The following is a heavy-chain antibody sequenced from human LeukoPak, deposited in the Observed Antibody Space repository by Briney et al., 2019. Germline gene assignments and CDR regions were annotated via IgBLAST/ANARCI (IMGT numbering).Heavy chain of an antibody. D-gene: IGHD3-16*01. J-gene: IGHJ4*02. CDR3: AKDMSRGGFHY. Sequence: GRSLRLSCAASGFTFDDYAMHWVRHAPGKGLEWVSGISWNSGSIGYADSVKGRFTISRDNAKNSLYLQMNSLRAEDMASYYCAKDMSRGGFHYWGQGTLVTVSS. V-gene: IGHV3-9*03. CDR1: GFTFDDYA. CDR2: ISWNSGSI.